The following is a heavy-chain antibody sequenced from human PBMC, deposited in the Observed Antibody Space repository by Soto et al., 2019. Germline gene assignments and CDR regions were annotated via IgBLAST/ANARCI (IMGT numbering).Heavy chain of an antibody. CDR1: GFTFSSYG. D-gene: IGHD6-13*01. CDR2: ISYDGSNK. V-gene: IGHV3-30*18. CDR3: AKDGQNIIAAYYMDV. Sequence: SLRLSCAASGFTFSSYGMHWVRQAPGKGLEWVAVISYDGSNKYYADSVKGRFTISRDNSKNTLYLQMNSLRAEDTAVYYCAKDGQNIIAAYYMDVWGKGTTVTVSS. J-gene: IGHJ6*03.